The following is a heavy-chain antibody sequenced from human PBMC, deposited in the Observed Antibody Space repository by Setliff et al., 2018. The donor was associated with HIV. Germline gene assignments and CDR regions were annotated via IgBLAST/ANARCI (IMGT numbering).Heavy chain of an antibody. CDR1: GFTFSDYN. D-gene: IGHD3-22*01. CDR3: AKAQRGSSGFWGYFYYYMDV. J-gene: IGHJ6*03. Sequence: LRLSCAATGFTFSDYNMNWVRQAPGKGLECISYISSSSDTIYYADSVKGRFTISRDNAKNSLYLQMNILRAEDTAVYYCAKAQRGSSGFWGYFYYYMDVWGRGTTVTVSS. CDR2: ISSSSDTI. V-gene: IGHV3-48*03.